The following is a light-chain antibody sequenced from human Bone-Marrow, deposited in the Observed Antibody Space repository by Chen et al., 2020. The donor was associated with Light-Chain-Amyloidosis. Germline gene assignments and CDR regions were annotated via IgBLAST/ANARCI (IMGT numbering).Light chain of an antibody. Sequence: SYVLTQPSSVSVAPAQTATIACGGNNIGSTSVHWYQQTPGQAPLLVVYDDSDRPSGIPERLSGPNSGNTATLTISRVEAGDEADYYCQVWDRSSDRPVFGGGTKLTVL. J-gene: IGLJ3*02. CDR2: DDS. V-gene: IGLV3-21*02. CDR3: QVWDRSSDRPV. CDR1: NIGSTS.